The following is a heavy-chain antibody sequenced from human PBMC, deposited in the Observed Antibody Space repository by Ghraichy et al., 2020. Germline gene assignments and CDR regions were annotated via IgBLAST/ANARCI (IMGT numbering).Heavy chain of an antibody. CDR3: AKARGVMLFPFDH. J-gene: IGHJ4*01. D-gene: IGHD3-16*01. Sequence: GGSLRLSCAASGFTFSGYAISWVRQAPGKGLEWVSAISGSGGRTYYADSVKGRFTISRDNSKNMAYLQLNSLRVEDTAVYYCAKARGVMLFPFDHWGHGTLVTVSS. CDR1: GFTFSGYA. CDR2: ISGSGGRT. V-gene: IGHV3-23*01.